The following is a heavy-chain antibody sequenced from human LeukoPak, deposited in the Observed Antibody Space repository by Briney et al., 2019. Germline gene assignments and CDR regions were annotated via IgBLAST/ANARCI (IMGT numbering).Heavy chain of an antibody. V-gene: IGHV1-2*02. Sequence: ASVTVSCTSSGYTFIYYYIHWVRQAPGQGLEWMGWVGPNTGGTYYAQTFQGRVTMTSATSISTVYMELTSLTYDDTAVYYCARGSRFHPQNWFDPWGQGTLITGSS. J-gene: IGHJ5*02. CDR3: ARGSRFHPQNWFDP. CDR2: VGPNTGGT. CDR1: GYTFIYYY. D-gene: IGHD3-10*01.